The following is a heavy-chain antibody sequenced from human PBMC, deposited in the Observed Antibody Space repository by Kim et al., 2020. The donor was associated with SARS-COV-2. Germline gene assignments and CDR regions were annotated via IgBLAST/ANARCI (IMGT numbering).Heavy chain of an antibody. J-gene: IGHJ6*02. CDR1: GFTFDDYA. CDR2: ISWNSGSI. CDR3: AKGLAYNWNDESYGMDV. V-gene: IGHV3-9*01. D-gene: IGHD1-20*01. Sequence: GGSLRLSCAASGFTFDDYAMHWVRQAPGKGLEWVSGISWNSGSIGYADSVKGRFTISRDNAKNSLYLQMNSLRAEDTALYYCAKGLAYNWNDESYGMDVWGQGTTVTVSS.